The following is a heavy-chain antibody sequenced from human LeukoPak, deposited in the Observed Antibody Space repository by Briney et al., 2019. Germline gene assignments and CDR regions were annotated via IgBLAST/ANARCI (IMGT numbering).Heavy chain of an antibody. CDR3: ARGKVLVRGPYYYYGMDV. V-gene: IGHV4-4*02. CDR1: GGSISSSNW. J-gene: IGHJ6*02. CDR2: IYHSGST. Sequence: PSGTLSLTCAVSGGSISSSNWWSWVRQPPGKGLEWIGEIYHSGSTNYNPSLESRVTISVDKSKNQFSLKLSSVTAADTAVYYCARGKVLVRGPYYYYGMDVWGQGTTVTVSS. D-gene: IGHD3-10*01.